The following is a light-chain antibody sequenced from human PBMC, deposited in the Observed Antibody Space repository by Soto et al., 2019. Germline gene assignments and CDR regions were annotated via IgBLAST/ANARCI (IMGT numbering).Light chain of an antibody. CDR3: QQRNNWPRT. V-gene: IGKV3-15*01. J-gene: IGKJ4*02. Sequence: IVMTPSATTLSVYPGEGATLSCRASQSVSSNLAWYHQKPGQAPRLLIYGASTRATGIPARFSGSGSGTEFSLIISSLQSEDFAVYYCQQRNNWPRTFGGGTKVDIK. CDR2: GAS. CDR1: QSVSSN.